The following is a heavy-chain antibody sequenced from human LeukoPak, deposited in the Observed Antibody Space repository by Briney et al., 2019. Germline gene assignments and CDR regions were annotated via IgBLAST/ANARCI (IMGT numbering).Heavy chain of an antibody. CDR3: TCDLDRSDGL. J-gene: IGHJ3*01. CDR2: IWYDGSKK. V-gene: IGHV3-33*03. D-gene: IGHD2-8*01. CDR1: GFTFSTFG. Sequence: GGSLRLSCAASGFTFSTFGMHWVRQAPGKGPEWVAVIWYDGSKKYYIDFAEGRFTISRDNAKNSLYLQMNSLRAEDTAVYYCTCDLDRSDGLWGQGTMVTVSS.